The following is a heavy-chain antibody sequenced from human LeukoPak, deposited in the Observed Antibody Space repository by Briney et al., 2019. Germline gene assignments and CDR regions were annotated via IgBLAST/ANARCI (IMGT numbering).Heavy chain of an antibody. CDR1: GFTFSSYA. J-gene: IGHJ4*02. V-gene: IGHV3-30*04. CDR2: ISYDGSNK. D-gene: IGHD4-17*01. Sequence: GGSLRLSCAASGFTFSSYAMHWVRQAPGKGLEWVTIISYDGSNKYYADSVKGRFTISRDNSKNTLYLQMNSLRAEDTAVYYCAKDPDYGDYPGLDYWGQGTLVTVSS. CDR3: AKDPDYGDYPGLDY.